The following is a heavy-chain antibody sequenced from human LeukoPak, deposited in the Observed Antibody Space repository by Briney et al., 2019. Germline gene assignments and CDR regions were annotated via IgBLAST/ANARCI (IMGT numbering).Heavy chain of an antibody. Sequence: PSETLSLTCTVSGGSISSYYWSWIWQPPGKGLEWIGYIYYSGSTNYNPSLKSRATISVDTSKNQFSLKLSSVTAADTAVYYCARGAGYYDTIDYWGQGTLVTVSS. J-gene: IGHJ4*02. V-gene: IGHV4-59*01. CDR3: ARGAGYYDTIDY. CDR1: GGSISSYY. CDR2: IYYSGST. D-gene: IGHD3-22*01.